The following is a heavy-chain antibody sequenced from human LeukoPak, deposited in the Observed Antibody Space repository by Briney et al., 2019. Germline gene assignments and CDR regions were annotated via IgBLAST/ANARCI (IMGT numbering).Heavy chain of an antibody. Sequence: GGSLRLSCTASGFTFSTFNMNWVRQAPGKGLEWVSSITSGGDYIYYADSVKGRFTTSRDNAKNSLSLQLNSLRVEDTAVYYCARGHYDVLAASYKWTPDYWGQGTLVTVSS. V-gene: IGHV3-21*01. D-gene: IGHD3-9*01. CDR3: ARGHYDVLAASYKWTPDY. J-gene: IGHJ4*02. CDR1: GFTFSTFN. CDR2: ITSGGDYI.